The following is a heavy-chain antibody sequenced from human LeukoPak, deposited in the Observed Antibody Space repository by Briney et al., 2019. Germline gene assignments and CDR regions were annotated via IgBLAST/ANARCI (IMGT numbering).Heavy chain of an antibody. Sequence: ASVKVSCKASGYTFTSYDINWVRQATGQGLEWMGWMNPNSGNTGYAQKFQGRVTITRNTSISTAYMELSSLRSEDTAVYYCAIPKYSSSSAGVDYWGQGTLVTVSS. D-gene: IGHD6-6*01. J-gene: IGHJ4*02. CDR1: GYTFTSYD. CDR2: MNPNSGNT. CDR3: AIPKYSSSSAGVDY. V-gene: IGHV1-8*03.